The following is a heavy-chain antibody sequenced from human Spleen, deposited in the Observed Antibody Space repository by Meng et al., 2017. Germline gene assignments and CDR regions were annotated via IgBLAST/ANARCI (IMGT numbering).Heavy chain of an antibody. J-gene: IGHJ5*02. CDR3: ARENFNSGWYWFDP. CDR1: GYSITGSYN. CDR2: IYQSGST. Sequence: GSLRLSCAVSGYSITGSYNWGWIRQSPGKGLEWIGSIYQSGSTYYNPSLKSRVTMSADTSKNQFSLKLSSVTAADTAVYYCARENFNSGWYWFDPWGQGTLVTVSS. V-gene: IGHV4-38-2*02. D-gene: IGHD6-19*01.